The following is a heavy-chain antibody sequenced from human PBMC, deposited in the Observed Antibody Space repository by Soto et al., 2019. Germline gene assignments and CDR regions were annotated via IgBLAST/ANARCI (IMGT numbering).Heavy chain of an antibody. CDR2: IYYSGST. D-gene: IGHD4-17*01. CDR3: ASHDYGDPRVFDY. CDR1: GGSISSYY. Sequence: ETLSLTCTVSGGSISSYYWSWIRQPPGKGLEWIGYIYYSGSTNYNPSLKSRVTISVDTSKNQFSLKLSSVTAADTAVYYCASHDYGDPRVFDYWGQGTLVTVSS. J-gene: IGHJ4*02. V-gene: IGHV4-59*08.